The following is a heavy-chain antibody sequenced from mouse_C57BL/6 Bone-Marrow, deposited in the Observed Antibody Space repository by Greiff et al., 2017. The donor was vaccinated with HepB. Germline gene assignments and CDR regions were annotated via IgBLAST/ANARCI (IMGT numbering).Heavy chain of an antibody. J-gene: IGHJ3*01. CDR1: GFSLTSYG. CDR3: ARNYGYDAWFAY. D-gene: IGHD2-2*01. Sequence: VKLMESGPGLVQPSQSLSITCTVSGFSLTSYGVHWVRQSPGKGLEWLGVIWSGGSTDYNAAFISRLSISKDNSKSQVFFKMNSLQADDTAIYYCARNYGYDAWFAYWGQGTLVTVSA. CDR2: IWSGGST. V-gene: IGHV2-2*01.